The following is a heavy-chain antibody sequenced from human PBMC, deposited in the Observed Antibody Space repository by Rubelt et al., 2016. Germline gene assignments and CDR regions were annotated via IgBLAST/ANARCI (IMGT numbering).Heavy chain of an antibody. CDR3: ARDQGYSSSWSIAVAGILGSNPHFDY. V-gene: IGHV3-7*01. D-gene: IGHD6-13*01. J-gene: IGHJ4*02. Sequence: VDSVKGRFTISRDNAKNSLYLQMNSLRAEDTAVYYCARDQGYSSSWSIAVAGILGSNPHFDYWGQGTLVTVSS.